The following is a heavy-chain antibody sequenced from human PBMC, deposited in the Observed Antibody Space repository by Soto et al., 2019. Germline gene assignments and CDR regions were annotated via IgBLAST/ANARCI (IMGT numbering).Heavy chain of an antibody. V-gene: IGHV4-30-2*01. D-gene: IGHD5-12*01. Sequence: TLSLTFVVSSDSFGSAGYSWNWIRQPPGKGLEWIGFVSHGGSTSYNPSLKSRVFMSVDRSRSQFSLNLTSVTAADTAVYYCVSWGDIVVSNDWGQGILVTVSS. CDR3: VSWGDIVVSND. CDR1: SDSFGSAGYS. J-gene: IGHJ1*01. CDR2: VSHGGST.